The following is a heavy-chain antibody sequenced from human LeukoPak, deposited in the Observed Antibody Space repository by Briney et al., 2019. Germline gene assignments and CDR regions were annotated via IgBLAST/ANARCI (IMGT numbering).Heavy chain of an antibody. J-gene: IGHJ4*02. Sequence: PGGSLRLSCAASGFTFSNSGMNWVRQAPGKGLEWVSTISGSGDSTYYADSVKGRFTSSRDNSKNTLYLQMNSLRAEDTAVCAKGAYYADWGQGTLVTVSS. D-gene: IGHD3-3*01. V-gene: IGHV3-23*01. CDR1: GFTFSNSG. CDR2: ISGSGDST. CDR3: AKGAYYAD.